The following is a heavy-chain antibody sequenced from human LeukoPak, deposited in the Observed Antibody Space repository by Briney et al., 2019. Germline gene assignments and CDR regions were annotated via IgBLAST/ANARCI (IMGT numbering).Heavy chain of an antibody. Sequence: PSETLSLTCTVSGGSISSYYWSWIRQPPGKGLGWIGYIYYSGSTNYNPSLKSRVTISVDTSKNQFSLKLSSVTAADTAVYYCARYGGVTPPYYFDYWGQGTLVTVSS. J-gene: IGHJ4*02. CDR2: IYYSGST. D-gene: IGHD3-16*01. CDR3: ARYGGVTPPYYFDY. CDR1: GGSISSYY. V-gene: IGHV4-59*01.